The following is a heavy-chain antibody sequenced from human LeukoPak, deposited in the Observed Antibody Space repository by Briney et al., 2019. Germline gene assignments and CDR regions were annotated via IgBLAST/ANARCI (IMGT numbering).Heavy chain of an antibody. J-gene: IGHJ4*02. CDR2: ISWNSGSI. Sequence: GGSLRLSCAASGFTFDDYAMHLVRQAPGKGLEWVSGISWNSGSIGYADSVKGRFTISRDNAKNSLYLQMNSLRAEDTALYYCAKGTYYYDSSGLFDYWGQGTLVTVSS. CDR3: AKGTYYYDSSGLFDY. V-gene: IGHV3-9*01. CDR1: GFTFDDYA. D-gene: IGHD3-22*01.